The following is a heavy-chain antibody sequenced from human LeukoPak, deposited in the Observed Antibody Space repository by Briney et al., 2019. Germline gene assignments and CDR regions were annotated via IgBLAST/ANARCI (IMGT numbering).Heavy chain of an antibody. J-gene: IGHJ3*02. D-gene: IGHD3-22*01. V-gene: IGHV3-33*01. CDR2: IWNDGSKK. Sequence: PGGSLRLSSAEPGFTLSDHGMHWVRQAPGKGLGWVAVIWNDGSKKYYGDSVKGRFTISRDTSKNTLDLQMDSLRVEDTAVYYCARSTRGDSNGQGDDLDIWGQGTMVTVSA. CDR1: GFTLSDHG. CDR3: ARSTRGDSNGQGDDLDI.